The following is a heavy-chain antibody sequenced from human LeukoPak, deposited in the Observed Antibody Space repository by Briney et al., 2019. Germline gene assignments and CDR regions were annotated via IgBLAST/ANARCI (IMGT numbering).Heavy chain of an antibody. J-gene: IGHJ4*02. CDR2: IYSDNT. CDR3: AKKGYSNGWRDSYYFDC. Sequence: PGGSLRLSCTVSGFTVSTNSMSWVRQAPGKGLEWVSFIYSDNTHYSDSVKGRFTISRDNSKLYLQMNSLRAEDTAVYYYAKKGYSNGWRDSYYFDCWGQGTLVTVSS. CDR1: GFTVSTNS. V-gene: IGHV3-66*02. D-gene: IGHD6-19*01.